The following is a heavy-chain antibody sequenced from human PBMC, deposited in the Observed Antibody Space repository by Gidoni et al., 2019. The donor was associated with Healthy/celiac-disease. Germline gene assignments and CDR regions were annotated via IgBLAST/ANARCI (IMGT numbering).Heavy chain of an antibody. CDR3: ARILSSSWSFDY. Sequence: QVQLVQSGAEVKKPGASVKVSCQASGYTFTSYAMHWVRQAPGQRPEWMGWINAGNGNTKYSQKFQGRVTITRDTSASTAYMELSSLRSEDTAVYYCARILSSSWSFDYWGQGTLVTVSS. CDR1: GYTFTSYA. D-gene: IGHD6-13*01. CDR2: INAGNGNT. V-gene: IGHV1-3*01. J-gene: IGHJ4*02.